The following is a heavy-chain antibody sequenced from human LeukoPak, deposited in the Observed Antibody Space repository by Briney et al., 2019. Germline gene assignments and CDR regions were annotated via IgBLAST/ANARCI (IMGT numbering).Heavy chain of an antibody. J-gene: IGHJ6*02. D-gene: IGHD3-3*01. Sequence: TSETLSLTCTVSGGSISSSSYYWGWIRQPPGKGLEWIGSIYYSGSTYYNPSLKSRVTISVDTSKNQFSLKLSSVTAADTAVYYCARARHVLRFLEWLSDGRAEVYGMDVWGQGTTVTVSS. CDR2: IYYSGST. CDR3: ARARHVLRFLEWLSDGRAEVYGMDV. V-gene: IGHV4-39*01. CDR1: GGSISSSSYY.